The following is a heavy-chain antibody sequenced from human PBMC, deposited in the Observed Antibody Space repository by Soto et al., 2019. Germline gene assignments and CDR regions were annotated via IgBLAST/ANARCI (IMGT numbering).Heavy chain of an antibody. CDR3: ARHGTAIFGVVTD. Sequence: GESLKISCKGSGYSFTSYWISWVRQMPGKGLEWMGRIDPSDSYTNYSPSFQGHVTISADKSINTAYLQWSSLKASDTAMYYCARHGTAIFGVVTDWGQGTLVTVSS. CDR1: GYSFTSYW. J-gene: IGHJ4*02. V-gene: IGHV5-10-1*01. CDR2: IDPSDSYT. D-gene: IGHD3-3*01.